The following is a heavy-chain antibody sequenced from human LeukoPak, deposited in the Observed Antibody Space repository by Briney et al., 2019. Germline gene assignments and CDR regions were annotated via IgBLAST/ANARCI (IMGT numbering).Heavy chain of an antibody. Sequence: PSETLSLTCTVSGDSISSYYWSWVRQPAGKGLEWVGRIYTNGSTNYNPSLKSRVTMSVDTSKNQFSLKLSSVTAADTAVYYCARGTIFGVVIKAFDIWGQGTMVTVSS. CDR1: GDSISSYY. CDR3: ARGTIFGVVIKAFDI. J-gene: IGHJ3*02. CDR2: IYTNGST. D-gene: IGHD3-3*01. V-gene: IGHV4-4*07.